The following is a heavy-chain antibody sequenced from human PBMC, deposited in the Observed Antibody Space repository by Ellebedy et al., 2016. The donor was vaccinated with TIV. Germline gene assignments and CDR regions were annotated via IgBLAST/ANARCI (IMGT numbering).Heavy chain of an antibody. CDR1: GSTFTAYY. D-gene: IGHD2-21*01. CDR2: MNPNDGRR. CDR3: ARDRKETYVTQSGLYGMDV. V-gene: IGHV1-2*02. Sequence: ASVKVSCXASGSTFTAYYMHWVRQAPGQGLEWMGWMNPNDGRRNYAQKFQGRVTMTRDTSIATAYMELTSLTSADTAVYYCARDRKETYVTQSGLYGMDVWGHGTTVVVSS. J-gene: IGHJ6*02.